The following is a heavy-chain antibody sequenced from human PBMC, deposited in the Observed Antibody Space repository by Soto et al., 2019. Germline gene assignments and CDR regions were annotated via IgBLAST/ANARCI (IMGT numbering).Heavy chain of an antibody. CDR1: GFTFSTYA. CDR2: ISGSGDIT. D-gene: IGHD2-2*01. J-gene: IGHJ4*02. Sequence: GGSLRLSCAASGFTFSTYAMSWVRQAPGKGLEWVSAISGSGDITDYTDTVRGRLTISRDNSKNTLYLQMNSLRAEDTAVYYCAKAPDCSSITCWFKYGGVDHWGQGTLVTVSS. V-gene: IGHV3-23*01. CDR3: AKAPDCSSITCWFKYGGVDH.